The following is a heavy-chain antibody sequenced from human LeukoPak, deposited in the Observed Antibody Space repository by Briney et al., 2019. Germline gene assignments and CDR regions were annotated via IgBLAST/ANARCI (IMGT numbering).Heavy chain of an antibody. CDR2: FDPEDGET. D-gene: IGHD1-1*01. Sequence: ASVKVSCKVSGYTLTELSMYWVRQAPGKGLEWMGGFDPEDGETIYAQKFQGRVTMTEDTSTDTAYMELSSLRSEDTAVYYCATEGQLERRNYSYGMDVWGQGTTVTVSS. CDR1: GYTLTELS. CDR3: ATEGQLERRNYSYGMDV. V-gene: IGHV1-24*01. J-gene: IGHJ6*02.